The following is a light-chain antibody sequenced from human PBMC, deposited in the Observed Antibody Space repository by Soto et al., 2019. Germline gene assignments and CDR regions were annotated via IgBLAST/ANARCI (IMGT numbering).Light chain of an antibody. CDR3: QQYGSSPIT. CDR2: GAS. CDR1: QSVSSN. V-gene: IGKV3-15*01. Sequence: EIVMTQSPATLSVSPGERATLSCRASQSVSSNLAWYQQKPGQAPRLLIYGASTRATGFPARFSGSRSGTEFTLTISSLQSEDFAVYYCQQYGSSPITFGQGKRLEIK. J-gene: IGKJ5*01.